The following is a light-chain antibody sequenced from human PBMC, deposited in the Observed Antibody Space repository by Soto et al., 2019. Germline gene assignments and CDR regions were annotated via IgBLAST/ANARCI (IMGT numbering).Light chain of an antibody. Sequence: QSALTQPPSVSGSPGQSVTISCTGTSSDVGSYNRVSWYQQPPGTATKLMIYEVSNRPSGVPDRFSGSKSDNTASLTISGLQAEDEADYYCSSYTSTSTYVFGTGTKVTVL. CDR1: SSDVGSYNR. V-gene: IGLV2-18*02. CDR2: EVS. J-gene: IGLJ1*01. CDR3: SSYTSTSTYV.